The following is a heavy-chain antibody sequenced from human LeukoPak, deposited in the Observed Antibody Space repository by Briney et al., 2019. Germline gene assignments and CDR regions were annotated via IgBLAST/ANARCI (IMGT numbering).Heavy chain of an antibody. Sequence: SETLSLTCTVSGGSIRNYYWNWIRQPAGKGLEWIGRIYTTGSTNYNPSLKSRVTMSVDTSKNQFSLKLSSVTAADTAVYYCARVESYPLRNAFDIWGQGTMVTVSS. CDR3: ARVESYPLRNAFDI. CDR2: IYTTGST. J-gene: IGHJ3*02. D-gene: IGHD1-14*01. V-gene: IGHV4-4*07. CDR1: GGSIRNYY.